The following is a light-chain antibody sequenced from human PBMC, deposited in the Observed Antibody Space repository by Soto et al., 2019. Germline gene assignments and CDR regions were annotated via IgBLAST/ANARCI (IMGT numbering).Light chain of an antibody. Sequence: DIQMTQSPSSLSASVGDRVTITCRASQPISRWLAWYQQKPGKAPKLLIQDASSLESGVPSRFSGSGSGTDFTLTISSLQPEDVAAYYCQKYNSAPLTFGGGTKVDIK. CDR2: DAS. CDR1: QPISRW. V-gene: IGKV1-5*01. J-gene: IGKJ4*01. CDR3: QKYNSAPLT.